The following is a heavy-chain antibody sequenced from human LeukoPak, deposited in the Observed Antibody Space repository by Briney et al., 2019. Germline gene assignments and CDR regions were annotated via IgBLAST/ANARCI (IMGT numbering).Heavy chain of an antibody. D-gene: IGHD5-12*01. CDR1: GGSLSSGDYY. Sequence: SETLSLTCTVSGGSLSSGDYYWSWIRQPPGKGLEWIGYIYYSGSTYYNPSLKSRVTISVDTSKNQFSLKLSSVTAADTAVYYCAREDSGYDLANGMDVWGQGTTVTVSS. V-gene: IGHV4-30-4*01. J-gene: IGHJ6*02. CDR2: IYYSGST. CDR3: AREDSGYDLANGMDV.